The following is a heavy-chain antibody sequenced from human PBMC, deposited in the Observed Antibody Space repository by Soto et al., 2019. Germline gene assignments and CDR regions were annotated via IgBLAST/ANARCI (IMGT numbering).Heavy chain of an antibody. CDR3: AREAPPYYDSSGYYYPKN. Sequence: ASVKVSCKASGYTFTGYYMHWVRQAPGQGLEWMGWINPNSGGTNYAQKFQGRVTMTRDTSISTAYMELSRLRSDDTAVYYCAREAPPYYDSSGYYYPKNWGQGTLVTVSS. V-gene: IGHV1-2*02. CDR1: GYTFTGYY. J-gene: IGHJ4*02. CDR2: INPNSGGT. D-gene: IGHD3-22*01.